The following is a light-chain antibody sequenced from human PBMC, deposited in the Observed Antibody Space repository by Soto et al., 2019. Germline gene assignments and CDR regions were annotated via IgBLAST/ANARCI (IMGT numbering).Light chain of an antibody. CDR2: EVN. V-gene: IGLV2-14*01. CDR1: SGDVGSYKY. CDR3: SSYAGNYTF. Sequence: QSALTQPASVSGSPGQSISVSCTGSSGDVGSYKYVSWYQQHPGKAPKLIIYEVNKRPSGVSDRFSGSKSGNTASLTISGLQAEDEADYYCSSYAGNYTFFGGGTKLTVL. J-gene: IGLJ2*01.